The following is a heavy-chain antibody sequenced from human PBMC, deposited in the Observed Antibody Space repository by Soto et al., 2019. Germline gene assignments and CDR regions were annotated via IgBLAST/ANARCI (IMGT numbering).Heavy chain of an antibody. CDR2: MNHGGTS. CDR1: GDYSSNGYY. Sequence: TSAVYGDYSSNGYYWGWIRQSPGKGLEWIGHMNHGGTSYYNPSLKSRVTVSVDTSKNQFSLKVTSVTAADTAVYYFSRASCSPTRYIHAFDVCVPVTMVT. D-gene: IGHD2-2*01. J-gene: IGHJ3*01. CDR3: SRASCSPTRYIHAFDV. V-gene: IGHV4-38-2*01.